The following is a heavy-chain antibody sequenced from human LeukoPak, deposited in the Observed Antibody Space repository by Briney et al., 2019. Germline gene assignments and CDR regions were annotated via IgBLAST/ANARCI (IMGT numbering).Heavy chain of an antibody. J-gene: IGHJ5*02. CDR3: ARSDPNYHHSGDYRYNWFDT. CDR2: ISSSSSTI. CDR1: GFTFSSYS. V-gene: IGHV3-48*04. Sequence: PGGSLRLSCAASGFTFSSYSMNWVRQAPGKGLEWVSYISSSSSTIYYADSVKGRFTISRDNAKNSLYLQMNSLRAEDTAVYYCARSDPNYHHSGDYRYNWFDTWGQGTLVTVSS. D-gene: IGHD3-22*01.